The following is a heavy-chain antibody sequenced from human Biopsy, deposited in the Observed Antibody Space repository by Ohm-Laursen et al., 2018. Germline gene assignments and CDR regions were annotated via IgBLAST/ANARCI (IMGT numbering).Heavy chain of an antibody. D-gene: IGHD3-3*01. CDR3: ARGGQGGFLEWLFIG. J-gene: IGHJ4*02. Sequence: SLRLSCAASGFTFSSYAMTWVRQAPGEGLEWVSVINTSGGSTYYADSVKGRFTISRDNSKNTLYLQMNSLRAEDTALYYCARGGQGGFLEWLFIGWGQGTLVTVSS. V-gene: IGHV3-23*01. CDR1: GFTFSSYA. CDR2: INTSGGST.